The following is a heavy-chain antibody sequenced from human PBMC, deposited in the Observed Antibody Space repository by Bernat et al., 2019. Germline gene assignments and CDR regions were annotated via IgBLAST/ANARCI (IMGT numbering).Heavy chain of an antibody. J-gene: IGHJ5*02. CDR3: AREEGSSGLLTHWFDP. D-gene: IGHD5-18*01. CDR2: ISDDGSTK. Sequence: QVQLVESGGGVVQPGRSLRLSCAASGFTFSSYGMQWVRQAPGKGLEWVAVISDDGSTKHYADSVNGRFTISRDNAKNSLYLQMNSLRAEDTAVYYCAREEGSSGLLTHWFDPWGQGTLVTVSS. CDR1: GFTFSSYG. V-gene: IGHV3-30*03.